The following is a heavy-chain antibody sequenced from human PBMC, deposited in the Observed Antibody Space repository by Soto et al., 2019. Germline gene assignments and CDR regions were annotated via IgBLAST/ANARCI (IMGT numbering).Heavy chain of an antibody. CDR2: IIPIFGTA. CDR3: ASPSHSSGYYYEGGPYDY. D-gene: IGHD3-22*01. J-gene: IGHJ4*02. CDR1: GGTFSNYA. Sequence: QVQLVQSGAEVKKPGSSVKVSCKASGGTFSNYAISWVRQAPGQGLEWMGGIIPIFGTANYAQKFQGRVTITADESTSTAYMELSSLRSEDTAVYYCASPSHSSGYYYEGGPYDYWGQGTLVTVSS. V-gene: IGHV1-69*01.